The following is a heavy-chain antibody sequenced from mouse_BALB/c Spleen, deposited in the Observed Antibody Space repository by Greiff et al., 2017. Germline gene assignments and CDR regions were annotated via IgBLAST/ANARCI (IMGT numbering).Heavy chain of an antibody. Sequence: VMLVESGPGLVAPSQSLSITCTVSGFSLSRYSVHWVRQPPGKGLEWLGMIWGGGSTDYNSALKSRLSISKDNSKSQVFLKMNSLQTDDTAMYYCARNELTGVPWFAYWGQGTLVTVSA. J-gene: IGHJ3*01. CDR1: GFSLSRYS. CDR2: IWGGGST. CDR3: ARNELTGVPWFAY. V-gene: IGHV2-6-4*01. D-gene: IGHD4-1*01.